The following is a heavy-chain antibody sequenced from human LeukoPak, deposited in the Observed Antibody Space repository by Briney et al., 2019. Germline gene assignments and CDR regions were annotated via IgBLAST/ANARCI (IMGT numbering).Heavy chain of an antibody. V-gene: IGHV3-21*01. Sequence: NPGGSLRLSCAASGFTFSSYSMNWVRQAPGKGLEWVSSISSSSSYIYYADSVKGRFTISRDNAKNSLYLQMNSLRVEDTAVYYCARDSRGYSYGQTKKNYYYYMDVWGKGTTVTVSS. J-gene: IGHJ6*03. D-gene: IGHD5-18*01. CDR2: ISSSSSYI. CDR1: GFTFSSYS. CDR3: ARDSRGYSYGQTKKNYYYYMDV.